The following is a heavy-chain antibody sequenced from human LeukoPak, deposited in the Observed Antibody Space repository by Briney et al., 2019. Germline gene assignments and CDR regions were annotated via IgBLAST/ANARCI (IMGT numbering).Heavy chain of an antibody. D-gene: IGHD5-12*01. J-gene: IGHJ4*02. CDR3: ARDGGDSGYDSF. CDR1: GYTFTFYY. Sequence: ASVTVSSTSSGYTFTFYYMHWVRQAPGQGLEWMGWINPNSGGTKYAQKFQGRVTMTRDTSISTAYMELSRLRSDDTAVYYCARDGGDSGYDSFGGQGTLVTVSS. V-gene: IGHV1-2*02. CDR2: INPNSGGT.